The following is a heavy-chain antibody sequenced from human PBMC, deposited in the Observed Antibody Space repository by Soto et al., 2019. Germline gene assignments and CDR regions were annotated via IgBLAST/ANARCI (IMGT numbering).Heavy chain of an antibody. CDR1: GFTFSSYG. V-gene: IGHV3-30*18. CDR2: ISYDGSYK. J-gene: IGHJ4*02. D-gene: IGHD2-8*01. CDR3: AKCNGAFAY. Sequence: QVQLVESGGGVVQPGRSLRLSCAASGFTFSSYGMHWVRQAPGKGLEWVAVISYDGSYKHYADSVKGRSTTSTDHSKNTLYLQMNSLRAEDTAVYYCAKCNGAFAYWGQGTLVTVSS.